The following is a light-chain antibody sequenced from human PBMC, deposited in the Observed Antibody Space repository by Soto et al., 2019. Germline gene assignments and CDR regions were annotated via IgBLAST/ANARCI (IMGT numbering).Light chain of an antibody. CDR3: SSYTSSSTLL. Sequence: QSALTQPASVSGSPGQSITISCTGTSNDVAGYKYVSWYQQHPGKAPKLIIFEVSNRPSGVSDRFSGSKSGNTASRTISGLQAEDEADYYCSSYTSSSTLLFGGGTKLTVL. CDR1: SNDVAGYKY. CDR2: EVS. V-gene: IGLV2-14*01. J-gene: IGLJ2*01.